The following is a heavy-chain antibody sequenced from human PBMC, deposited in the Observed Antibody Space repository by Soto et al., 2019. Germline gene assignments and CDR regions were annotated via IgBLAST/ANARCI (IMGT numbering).Heavy chain of an antibody. Sequence: SETLSLTCAVYGGSFSGYYWSWIRQPPGKGLEWIGEINHSGSTNYNPSLKSRVTISVDTSKNQFSLKLSSVTAADTAVYYCARGLVFRSTFCWWFDPWGQGTLVTVSS. V-gene: IGHV4-34*01. CDR3: ARGLVFRSTFCWWFDP. CDR2: INHSGST. D-gene: IGHD3-3*01. J-gene: IGHJ5*02. CDR1: GGSFSGYY.